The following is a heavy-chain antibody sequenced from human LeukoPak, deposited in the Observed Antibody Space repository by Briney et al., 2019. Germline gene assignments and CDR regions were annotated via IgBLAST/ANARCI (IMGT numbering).Heavy chain of an antibody. CDR2: ISGSGDST. J-gene: IGHJ3*02. D-gene: IGHD3-22*01. Sequence: GGSLRLSCAASGFTFSSYGMSWVRQAPGKGLEWVSVISGSGDSTDYADAVKGRFTISRDNSKNTLYLQMNSLRAEDTAVYYCARGSPTYYDSSFDAFDIWGQGTMVTVSS. CDR1: GFTFSSYG. CDR3: ARGSPTYYDSSFDAFDI. V-gene: IGHV3-23*01.